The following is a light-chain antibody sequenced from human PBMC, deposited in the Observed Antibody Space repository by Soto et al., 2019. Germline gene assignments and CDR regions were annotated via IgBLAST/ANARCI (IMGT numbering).Light chain of an antibody. CDR2: DVT. J-gene: IGLJ1*01. CDR1: SSDIGGYNY. CDR3: SSYTNAGTLFV. Sequence: QSVLTQPASVSGSPGQSITISCTGRSSDIGGYNYVSWYQQHPGKAPKVMIYDVTDRPSGVSDRFSGSKSGNTASLTISGRQAEDEANYYCSSYTNAGTLFVFGSGTKLTVL. V-gene: IGLV2-14*01.